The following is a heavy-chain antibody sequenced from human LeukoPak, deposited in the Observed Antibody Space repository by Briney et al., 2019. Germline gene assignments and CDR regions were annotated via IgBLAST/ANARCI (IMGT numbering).Heavy chain of an antibody. Sequence: HSGGSLRLSCAASGFTVSSNYMSWVRQAPGKGLEWVSVIYSSDSTYYADSVKGRFTISRDNSKNTLYLQMNSLRAEDTAVYYCARGNWNYPFDYWAREPWSPSPQ. CDR2: IYSSDST. V-gene: IGHV3-53*01. CDR1: GFTVSSNY. CDR3: ARGNWNYPFDY. D-gene: IGHD1-7*01. J-gene: IGHJ4*02.